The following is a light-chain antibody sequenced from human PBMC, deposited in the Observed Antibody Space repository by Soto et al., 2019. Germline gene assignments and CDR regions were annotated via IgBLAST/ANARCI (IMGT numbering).Light chain of an antibody. J-gene: IGLJ3*02. CDR1: SSNIGSNP. V-gene: IGLV1-44*01. CDR3: AAWIDSLNAWV. CDR2: SSN. Sequence: QSVLPQPPSASGTPGQTVTITCSGISSNIGSNPVNWYQQLPGAAPKLLIYSSNQRPSGVPDRISGAKSGTSASLAISGLQSADEAVYYCAAWIDSLNAWVFGGGTKLTVL.